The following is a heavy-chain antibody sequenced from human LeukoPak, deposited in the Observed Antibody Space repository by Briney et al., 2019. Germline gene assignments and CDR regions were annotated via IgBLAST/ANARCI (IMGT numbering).Heavy chain of an antibody. V-gene: IGHV3-23*01. CDR2: ISGSGGST. CDR1: GFTFSSYA. CDR3: AKDFTIFGVVIISGFDY. J-gene: IGHJ4*02. Sequence: PGGSLRLSCAASGFTFSSYAMSWVRQASGKGLEWVSAISGSGGSTYYADSVKGGFTISRDNSKNTLYLQMNSLRAEDTAVYYCAKDFTIFGVVIISGFDYWGQGTLVTVSS. D-gene: IGHD3-3*01.